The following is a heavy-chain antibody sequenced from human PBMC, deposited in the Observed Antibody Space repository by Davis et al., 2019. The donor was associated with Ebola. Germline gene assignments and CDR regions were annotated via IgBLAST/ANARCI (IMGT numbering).Heavy chain of an antibody. CDR1: GLTFSSSI. Sequence: AASVKVSRKASGLTFSSSIVQWVRHARGQRPEWIGWIVVGSGNTDYAEKFQERLTITRDMSTGTVYMDLSSLRSEDTAIYYCAADSLSTDTPFDFWGQGTLVTVSS. CDR2: IVVGSGNT. CDR3: AADSLSTDTPFDF. D-gene: IGHD4-17*01. V-gene: IGHV1-58*01. J-gene: IGHJ4*02.